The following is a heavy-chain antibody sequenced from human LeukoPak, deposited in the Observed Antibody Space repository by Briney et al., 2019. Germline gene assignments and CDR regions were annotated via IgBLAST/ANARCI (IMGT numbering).Heavy chain of an antibody. CDR3: ARGGTYNYHSAGFYFVDYFDV. CDR2: INPDGSRT. J-gene: IGHJ4*02. Sequence: GGSLRLSCTASGFNFSNYYLNWVRHAPGKGLVWVSRINPDGSRTVYADSVKGRFAISRDNAKHTMFLQMNSQRVEDTALYYGARGGTYNYHSAGFYFVDYFDVWGQGSLVTVSS. V-gene: IGHV3-74*01. D-gene: IGHD3-22*01. CDR1: GFNFSNYY.